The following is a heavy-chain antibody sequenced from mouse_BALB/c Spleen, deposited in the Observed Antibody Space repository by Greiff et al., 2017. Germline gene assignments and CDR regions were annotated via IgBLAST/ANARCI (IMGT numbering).Heavy chain of an antibody. CDR3: ALIYYDYDWFAY. J-gene: IGHJ3*01. CDR1: GYTFTSYW. V-gene: IGHV1-87*01. CDR2: IYPGDGDT. Sequence: VKLVESGAELARPGASVKLSCKASGYTFTSYWMQWVKQRPGQGLEWIGAIYPGDGDTRYTQKFKGKATLTADKSSSTAYMQLSSLASEDSAVYYCALIYYDYDWFAYWGQGTLVTVSA. D-gene: IGHD2-4*01.